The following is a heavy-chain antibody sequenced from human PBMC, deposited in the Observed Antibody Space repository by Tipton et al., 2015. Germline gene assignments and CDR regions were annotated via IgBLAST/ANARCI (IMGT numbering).Heavy chain of an antibody. CDR1: GFTFDDYA. V-gene: IGHV3-9*01. D-gene: IGHD5-18*01. CDR2: ISRGSTYI. J-gene: IGHJ4*02. Sequence: SLRLSCAASGFTFDDYAMHWVRQAPGKGLEWVSGISRGSTYIFYGDSMKGRFTISRDSAKSSLYLQMNSLRAEDTAVYYCASRGYVYGLRYWGQGTLVTVSS. CDR3: ASRGYVYGLRY.